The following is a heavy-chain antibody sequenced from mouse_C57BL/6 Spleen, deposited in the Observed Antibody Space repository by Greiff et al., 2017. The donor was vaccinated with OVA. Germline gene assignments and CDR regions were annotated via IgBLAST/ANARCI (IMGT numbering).Heavy chain of an antibody. CDR1: GYTFTSYW. V-gene: IGHV1-52*01. D-gene: IGHD1-1*01. J-gene: IGHJ2*01. Sequence: VQLQQPGAELVRPGSSVKLSCKASGYTFTSYWMHWVKQRPIQGLEWIGNIDPSDSETHYNQKFKDKATLTVDKSSSTAYMQLSSLTSEDSAVYYCARERGYYGSSFFFDYWGQGTTLTVSS. CDR2: IDPSDSET. CDR3: ARERGYYGSSFFFDY.